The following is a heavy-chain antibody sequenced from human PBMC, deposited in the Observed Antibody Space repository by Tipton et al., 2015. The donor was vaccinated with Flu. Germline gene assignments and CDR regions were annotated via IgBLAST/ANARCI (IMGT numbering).Heavy chain of an antibody. Sequence: QLVQSGPEVKKSGASVNISCKASGYTFSTYYVHLVRQAPGRGLEWMGIINPGGGSTSYAQKFQGRVTMTRDTSTNTAYMESRTLRSDDTAVYYCARGLDYGDPDYWGQGTLVTVSS. CDR1: GYTFSTYY. D-gene: IGHD4-17*01. CDR3: ARGLDYGDPDY. J-gene: IGHJ4*02. V-gene: IGHV1-46*01. CDR2: INPGGGST.